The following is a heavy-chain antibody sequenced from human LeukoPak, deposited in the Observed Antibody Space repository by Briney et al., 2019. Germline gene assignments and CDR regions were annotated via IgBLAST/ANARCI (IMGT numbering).Heavy chain of an antibody. D-gene: IGHD1-26*01. CDR2: IFYSGST. CDR3: ARMTGSAWELLIDS. CDR1: GGSFNTYY. V-gene: IGHV4-59*01. Sequence: PSETLSLTCTVSGGSFNTYYWTWIRQPPGKGLEWIGDIFYSGSTNYNPSLKNRVTISLDTFKNHFSLKLSSVTAADTAIYYCARMTGSAWELLIDSWGPGTLVTVSS. J-gene: IGHJ4*02.